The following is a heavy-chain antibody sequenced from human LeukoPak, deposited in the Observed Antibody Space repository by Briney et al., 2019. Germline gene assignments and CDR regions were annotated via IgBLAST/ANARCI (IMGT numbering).Heavy chain of an antibody. Sequence: SSQTLSPTCTVAGASISSNYTGCIRQPPGNGLEWIGYIYYSGRTTYNPSLKSRVTISVDTSKNQFSLKLSSVTAADTAVYYCVIRGYSNAFDIWGQGTMVTVSS. V-gene: IGHV4-59*01. CDR3: VIRGYSNAFDI. CDR2: IYYSGRT. J-gene: IGHJ3*02. CDR1: GASISSNY. D-gene: IGHD5-18*01.